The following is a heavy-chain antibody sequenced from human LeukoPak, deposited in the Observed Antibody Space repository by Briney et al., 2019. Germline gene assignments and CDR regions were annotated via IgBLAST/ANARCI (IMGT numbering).Heavy chain of an antibody. CDR2: IIPIFGTA. J-gene: IGHJ4*02. Sequence: SVKVSCKASGGTFSSYAISWVRQAPGQGFEWMGGIIPIFGTANYAQKFQGRVTITADESTSTAYMELSSLRSEDTAVYYCATYTAMVTGTFDYWGQGTLVTVSS. V-gene: IGHV1-69*13. D-gene: IGHD5-18*01. CDR3: ATYTAMVTGTFDY. CDR1: GGTFSSYA.